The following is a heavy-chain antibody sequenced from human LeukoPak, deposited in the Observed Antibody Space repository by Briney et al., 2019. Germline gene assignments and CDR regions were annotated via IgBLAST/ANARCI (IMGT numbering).Heavy chain of an antibody. J-gene: IGHJ4*02. CDR3: ARDRSGSGTYYRY. CDR2: INPNSGGT. V-gene: IGHV1-2*02. D-gene: IGHD3-10*01. CDR1: GYTFTGYY. Sequence: ASVKVSCKASGYTFTGYYMHWVRQAPGQGLEWMGWINPNSGGTNYAQKFQDRVTMTRDTSISTAYMELSRLRSDDTAVYYCARDRSGSGTYYRYWGQGTLVTVSS.